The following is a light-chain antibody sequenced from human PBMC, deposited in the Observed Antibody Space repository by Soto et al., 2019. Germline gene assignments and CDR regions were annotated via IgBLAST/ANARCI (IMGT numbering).Light chain of an antibody. J-gene: IGKJ1*01. V-gene: IGKV2-30*01. CDR3: MQGTHWPWT. CDR2: KVS. CDR1: QSLVYSDGNIF. Sequence: DVVMTQSPLSLPVTLGQPASISCRSSQSLVYSDGNIFLTWFQQRPGQSPRRLIYKVSDRDSGVPDRFSGSGSSGTDFTLKISRVEAEDVGVYYCMQGTHWPWTFGQGTKVEIK.